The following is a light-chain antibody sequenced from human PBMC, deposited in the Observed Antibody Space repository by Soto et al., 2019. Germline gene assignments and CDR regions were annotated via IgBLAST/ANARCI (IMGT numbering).Light chain of an antibody. CDR2: GAS. Sequence: EFVLTQSPGTLSLSPGERATLSCRASQSVSSSYLAWYQQKPGQAPRLLIYGASNRASGITDRFSGGASGTGFTLTISRLEPEDFAVYFCQQYGGSPPFTFGQGTKVEIK. CDR3: QQYGGSPPFT. CDR1: QSVSSSY. V-gene: IGKV3-20*01. J-gene: IGKJ2*01.